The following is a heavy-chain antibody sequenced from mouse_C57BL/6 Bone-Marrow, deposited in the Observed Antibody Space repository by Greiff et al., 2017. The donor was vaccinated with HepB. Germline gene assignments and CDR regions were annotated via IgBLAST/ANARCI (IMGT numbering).Heavy chain of an antibody. CDR2: FYPGSGSI. V-gene: IGHV1-62-2*01. D-gene: IGHD2-3*01. CDR1: GYTFTEYT. J-gene: IGHJ3*01. Sequence: VQLQQSGAELVKPGASVKLSCKASGYTFTEYTIHWVKQRSGQGLESIGWFYPGSGSIKYNEKFKDKATLTADKSSSTVYMALSRLTSEDSAVYFCARHGEIYDGYSAWFAYWGQGTLVTVSA. CDR3: ARHGEIYDGYSAWFAY.